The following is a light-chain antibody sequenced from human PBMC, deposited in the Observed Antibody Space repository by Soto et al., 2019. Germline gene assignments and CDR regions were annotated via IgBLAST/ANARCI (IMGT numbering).Light chain of an antibody. CDR2: DAS. CDR1: QDVGSL. V-gene: IGKV3-11*01. J-gene: IGKJ5*01. Sequence: EVVLTQSPATLSLSAGERASLSCRASQDVGSLIAWYQQKPGQPPRLLIYDASNRATGIPARFSGSGSGTDFVLTISSLEPEDVAVYYCHQRRSWPITFGQGTRLEIK. CDR3: HQRRSWPIT.